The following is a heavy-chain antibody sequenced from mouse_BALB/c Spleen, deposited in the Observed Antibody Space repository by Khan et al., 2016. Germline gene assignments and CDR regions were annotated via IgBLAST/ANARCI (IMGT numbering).Heavy chain of an antibody. CDR2: IWSDGST. D-gene: IGHD1-2*01. CDR3: ARSTAYYYAMDY. CDR1: GFSLTSYG. J-gene: IGHJ4*01. V-gene: IGHV2-6-2*01. Sequence: QMQLEESGPDLVAPSQSLSITCTVSGFSLTSYGVHWVRQPPGKGLEWLVVIWSDGSTTYNSALKSRLSISQDNSKSQVFLKMNSLQTDDTAMYYCARSTAYYYAMDYWGQGTSVPVSS.